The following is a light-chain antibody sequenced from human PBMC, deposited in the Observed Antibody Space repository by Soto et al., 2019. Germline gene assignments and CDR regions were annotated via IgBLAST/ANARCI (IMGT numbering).Light chain of an antibody. CDR2: DAS. J-gene: IGKJ1*01. V-gene: IGKV1-27*01. Sequence: DIQMTQSPSSLSASVGDRVTITCRASQGISNFLAWYQQKPGKVPKLLIYDASTLQSGVPSRFSGSGSGTDFTLTISSLQPEDVVTYYCQKYNSAPRAFGQGTKVEIK. CDR1: QGISNF. CDR3: QKYNSAPRA.